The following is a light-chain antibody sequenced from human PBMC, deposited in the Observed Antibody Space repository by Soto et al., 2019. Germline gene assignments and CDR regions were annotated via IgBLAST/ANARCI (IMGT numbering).Light chain of an antibody. V-gene: IGLV2-14*01. CDR3: SSYTSSSTYVV. CDR2: DVS. J-gene: IGLJ2*01. CDR1: SSDVGGYNY. Sequence: QSALTQPASVSGSPGQSITISCTGTSSDVGGYNYVSWYQQHPGKAPKLMIYDVSNRPSGVSNRFSGSKSGNTASLTISGLQAEDEAAYYCSSYTSSSTYVVSGGGTKLTVL.